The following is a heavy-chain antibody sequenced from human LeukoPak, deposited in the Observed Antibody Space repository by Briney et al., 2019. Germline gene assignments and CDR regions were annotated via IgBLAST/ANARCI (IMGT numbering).Heavy chain of an antibody. Sequence: PSETLSLTCTVSGGSISSGNYYWGWIRQPPGKGLEWIGSIYYSGDTYYNPPLKSRVTMSVDTSKNEFSLKLSSVTAADTAVYYCARDRQQLVRGDYFDYWGQGSLVTVSS. V-gene: IGHV4-39*07. D-gene: IGHD6-13*01. J-gene: IGHJ4*02. CDR2: IYYSGDT. CDR1: GGSISSGNYY. CDR3: ARDRQQLVRGDYFDY.